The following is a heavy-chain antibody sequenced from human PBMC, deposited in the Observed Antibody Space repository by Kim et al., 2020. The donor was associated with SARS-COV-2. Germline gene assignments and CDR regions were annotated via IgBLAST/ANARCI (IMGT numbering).Heavy chain of an antibody. J-gene: IGHJ2*01. CDR2: ISYDGSNK. Sequence: GGSLRLSCAASGFTFSSYGMHWVRQAPGKRLEWVAVISYDGSNKYYADSVKGRFTISRDNSKNTLYLLMNSLRAEDTAVYYCAKDPPRGAAAISPRYFDL. CDR3: AKDPPRGAAAISPRYFDL. CDR1: GFTFSSYG. D-gene: IGHD2-2*01. V-gene: IGHV3-30*18.